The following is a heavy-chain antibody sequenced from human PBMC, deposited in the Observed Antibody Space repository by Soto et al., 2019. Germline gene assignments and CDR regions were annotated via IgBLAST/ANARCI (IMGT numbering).Heavy chain of an antibody. CDR3: ARGLYYYYYYYMDA. Sequence: PGGSLRLSCAASGFTFSSYWMSWVRQAPGKGLEWVANIKQDGSEKYYVDSVKGRFTISRDNAKNSLYLQMNSLRAEDTAVYYCARGLYYYYYYYMDAWGKGTTVTVSS. CDR1: GFTFSSYW. V-gene: IGHV3-7*01. J-gene: IGHJ6*03. CDR2: IKQDGSEK.